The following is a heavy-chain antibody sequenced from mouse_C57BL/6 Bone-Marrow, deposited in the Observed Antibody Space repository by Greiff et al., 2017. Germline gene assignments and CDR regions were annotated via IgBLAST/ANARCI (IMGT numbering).Heavy chain of an antibody. J-gene: IGHJ4*01. V-gene: IGHV5-4*01. CDR3: ARDGGNYAMDY. CDR1: GFTFSSYA. Sequence: DVMLVESGGGLVKPGGSLKLSCAASGFTFSSYAMSWVRQTPEKRLEWVATISDGGSYTYYPDNVKGRFTISRDNAKNNLYLQMSHLKSEDTAMYYCARDGGNYAMDYWGQGTSVTVSS. D-gene: IGHD1-1*01. CDR2: ISDGGSYT.